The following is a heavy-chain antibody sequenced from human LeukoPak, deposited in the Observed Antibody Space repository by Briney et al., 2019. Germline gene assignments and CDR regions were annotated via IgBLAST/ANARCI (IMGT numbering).Heavy chain of an antibody. J-gene: IGHJ4*02. D-gene: IGHD1-14*01. V-gene: IGHV3-7*01. CDR3: ARGLYNNNF. CDR2: IKPDGSEK. CDR1: GFTFSSNW. Sequence: PGGSLRLSCGVSGFTFSSNWMSWVRQAPGKGLEWVANIKPDGSEKYYVDSVKGRFTISRDNAKNSLYLQMNGLRVEDSSIYYCARGLYNNNFWGQGTLVTVSS.